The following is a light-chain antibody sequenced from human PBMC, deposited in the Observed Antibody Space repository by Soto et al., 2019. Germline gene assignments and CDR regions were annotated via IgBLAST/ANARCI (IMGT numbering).Light chain of an antibody. CDR1: QSINSW. J-gene: IGKJ4*01. V-gene: IGKV1-5*03. CDR3: QQYDTSPLT. CDR2: KAS. Sequence: DIQMTQSPSTLSASVGDRVTITCRASQSINSWLAWYQQKPGKAPKLLLYKASSLESGVPSRFSGRGSGKESNLNISSLQTDAFGTYYCQQYDTSPLTLGGGTKVDIK.